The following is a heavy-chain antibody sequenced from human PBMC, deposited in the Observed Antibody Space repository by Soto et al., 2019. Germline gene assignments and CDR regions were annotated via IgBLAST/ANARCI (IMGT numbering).Heavy chain of an antibody. J-gene: IGHJ6*02. CDR3: ARVGCSSTSCYAFRLRYYYYGMDV. CDR2: ISAYNGNT. CDR1: GYTFTSYG. D-gene: IGHD2-2*01. Sequence: QVQLVQSGAEVKKPGASVKVSCKASGYTFTSYGISWVRQAPGQGLEWMGWISAYNGNTNYAQKLQGRVTMTTDTSTSTAYMELRSLRSDDTAVYYCARVGCSSTSCYAFRLRYYYYGMDVWGQGTTVTVSS. V-gene: IGHV1-18*01.